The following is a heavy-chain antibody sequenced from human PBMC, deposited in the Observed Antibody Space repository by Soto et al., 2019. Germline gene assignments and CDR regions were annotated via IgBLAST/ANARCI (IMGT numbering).Heavy chain of an antibody. CDR1: GDSISSSKW. CDR3: AYSTGWYRHDV. Sequence: QVQLQESGPGLVKPSGTLSLTCDVSGDSISSSKWWTGVRQPPGKGLEWIGDIFHSGDTNYNPSLKSRVFISVDKSQNQFSLKLSSVTAADTAVYYCAYSTGWYRHDVWGQGTLVTVSS. D-gene: IGHD6-19*01. J-gene: IGHJ3*01. CDR2: IFHSGDT. V-gene: IGHV4-4*02.